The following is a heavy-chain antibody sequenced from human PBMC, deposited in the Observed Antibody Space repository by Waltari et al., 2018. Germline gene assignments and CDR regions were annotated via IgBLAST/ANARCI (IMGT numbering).Heavy chain of an antibody. CDR2: IIPIFGTA. Sequence: QVQLVQSGAEVKKPGSSVKVSCKASGGTFSSYPISWVRQAPGQGLEWMGGIIPIFGTANYAQKFQGRVTITADESTSTAYMELSSLRSEDTAVYYCATCIAVAGTCYYYGMDVWGQGTTVTVSS. V-gene: IGHV1-69*01. D-gene: IGHD6-19*01. CDR3: ATCIAVAGTCYYYGMDV. CDR1: GGTFSSYP. J-gene: IGHJ6*02.